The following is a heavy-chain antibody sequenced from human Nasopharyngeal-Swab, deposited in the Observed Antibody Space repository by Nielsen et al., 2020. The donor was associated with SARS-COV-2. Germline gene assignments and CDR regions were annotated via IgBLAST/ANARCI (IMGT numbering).Heavy chain of an antibody. Sequence: GESLKISCMASGYSFVNHWIGWVRQKAGKGLEWMGMVYPGNSEVAYNPSFQGLVTISADSSINTAYLQWTSLRASDTAVYYCARRAARDGYNYEVDPWGQGTLVTVSS. D-gene: IGHD5-24*01. CDR2: VYPGNSEV. V-gene: IGHV5-51*01. J-gene: IGHJ5*02. CDR3: ARRAARDGYNYEVDP. CDR1: GYSFVNHW.